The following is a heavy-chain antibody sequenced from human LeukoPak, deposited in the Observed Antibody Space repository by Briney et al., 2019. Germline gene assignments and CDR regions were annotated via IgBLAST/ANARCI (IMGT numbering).Heavy chain of an antibody. Sequence: PSETLSLTCTVSGGSISSYYWSWIRQPPGKGLEWIGYIYYSGSTNYNPSLKSRVTISVDTSKNQFSLKLSSVTVADTAVYYCARYYYDLYDYWGQGTLVTVSS. V-gene: IGHV4-59*01. CDR3: ARYYYDLYDY. CDR1: GGSISSYY. D-gene: IGHD3-22*01. CDR2: IYYSGST. J-gene: IGHJ4*02.